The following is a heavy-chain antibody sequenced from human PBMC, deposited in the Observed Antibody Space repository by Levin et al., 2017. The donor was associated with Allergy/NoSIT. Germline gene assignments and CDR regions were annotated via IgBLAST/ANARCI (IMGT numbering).Heavy chain of an antibody. D-gene: IGHD6-19*01. V-gene: IGHV4-31*03. Sequence: SETLSLTCTVSGGSISSNTYYRSWIRQHPEKGLEWIGYLFYSGTTYYNPSLKSRVTMSVDTSKNQFSLKLSSVTAADTALYFCASLQWLDGDYYFDYWGQGTLVTVSS. CDR2: LFYSGTT. CDR3: ASLQWLDGDYYFDY. CDR1: GGSISSNTYY. J-gene: IGHJ4*02.